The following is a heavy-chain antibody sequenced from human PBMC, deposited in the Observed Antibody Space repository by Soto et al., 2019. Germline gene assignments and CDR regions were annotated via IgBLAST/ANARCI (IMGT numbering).Heavy chain of an antibody. CDR3: ARTDSSSWYRPFDY. J-gene: IGHJ4*02. CDR2: IYSGGST. CDR1: GFTVSSNY. Sequence: GGSLRLSCAASGFTVSSNYMSWVRQAPGKGLEWVSVIYSGGSTYYADSVKGRFTISRDNSKNTLYLQMNSLRAEDTAVYYCARTDSSSWYRPFDYWGQGTLVTVSS. D-gene: IGHD6-13*01. V-gene: IGHV3-53*01.